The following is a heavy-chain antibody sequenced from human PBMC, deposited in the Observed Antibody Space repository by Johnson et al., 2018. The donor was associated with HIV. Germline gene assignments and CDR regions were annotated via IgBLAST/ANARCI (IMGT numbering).Heavy chain of an antibody. D-gene: IGHD6-13*01. CDR2: IRSTAYGGAT. J-gene: IGHJ3*02. V-gene: IGHV3-49*03. Sequence: EVLLLESGGGLVQPGRSLRLSCPASGFTFGDSALSWFRQAPGKGLEWLVFIRSTAYGGATEYDSSVKRSFTISRDDSKSIAYRQLNSLKTEDTAVYYCTGGGGGSRWYRAFDIWGQGTMATASS. CDR1: GFTFGDSA. CDR3: TGGGGGSRWYRAFDI.